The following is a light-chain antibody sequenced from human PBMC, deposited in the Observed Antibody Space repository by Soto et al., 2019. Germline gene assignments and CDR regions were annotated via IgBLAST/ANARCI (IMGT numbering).Light chain of an antibody. CDR3: QQRQYWPPIT. CDR1: QSVSTY. J-gene: IGKJ5*01. V-gene: IGKV3-11*01. CDR2: DAS. Sequence: EVVLTQSPATLSLSPGERATLSCRASQSVSTYLAWYQQKPGQAPRLLIYDASNRATGIPARFSGSGSGTDFTLTISSLEPEDCAIYYCQQRQYWPPITFGQGTRLAI.